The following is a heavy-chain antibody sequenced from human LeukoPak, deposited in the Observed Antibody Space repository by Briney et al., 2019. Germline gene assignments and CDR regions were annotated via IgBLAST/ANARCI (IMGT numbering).Heavy chain of an antibody. CDR3: ARAGVVPAASWFDP. J-gene: IGHJ5*02. CDR1: GGSFSGYY. V-gene: IGHV4-30-4*01. CDR2: IYYSGST. D-gene: IGHD2-2*01. Sequence: PSETLSLTCAVYGGSFSGYYWSWIRQPPGKGLEWIGYIYYSGSTYYNPSLKSRVTISVDTSKNQFSLKLSSVTAADTAVYYCARAGVVPAASWFDPWGQGTLVTVSS.